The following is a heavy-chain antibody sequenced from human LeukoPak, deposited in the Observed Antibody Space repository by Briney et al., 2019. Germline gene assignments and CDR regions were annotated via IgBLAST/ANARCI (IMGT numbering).Heavy chain of an antibody. CDR2: INHSGST. Sequence: SETLSLTCAVYGGSFSGYYWSWIRQPPGKGLEWIGEINHSGSTNYNPSLKGRVTISVDTSKNQFSLKLSSVTAADTAVYYCARRSRGGSYYFDYWGQGTLVTVSS. CDR1: GGSFSGYY. CDR3: ARRSRGGSYYFDY. V-gene: IGHV4-34*01. J-gene: IGHJ4*02. D-gene: IGHD1-26*01.